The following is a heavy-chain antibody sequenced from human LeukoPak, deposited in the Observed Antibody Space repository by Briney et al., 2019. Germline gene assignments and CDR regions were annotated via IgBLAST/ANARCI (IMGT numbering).Heavy chain of an antibody. V-gene: IGHV4-4*02. J-gene: IGHJ4*02. CDR1: GDSISTTNW. CDR2: SYHSGST. Sequence: SETLSLTCAVSGDSISTTNWWSRVRQPPGKGLEWIGESYHSGSTNYNPSLKSRVIISVDKSKNQFSLKLRSVTAADTAVYYCARRHRADYFDYWGQGTLVTVSS. CDR3: ARRHRADYFDY.